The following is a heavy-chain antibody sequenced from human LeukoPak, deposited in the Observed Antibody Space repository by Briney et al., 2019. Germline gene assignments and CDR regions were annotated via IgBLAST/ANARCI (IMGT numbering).Heavy chain of an antibody. CDR1: GFTFSSYT. CDR3: AKGMGMLYYLDY. Sequence: PGVSLRLSCAASGFTFSSYTMSWVRQAPGKGLEWVSVIYSGGSTYYADSMKGRFTISRDNSKNTLYLQMNSLRAEDTAVYYCAKGMGMLYYLDYWGQGALVTVSS. D-gene: IGHD7-27*01. V-gene: IGHV3-53*01. CDR2: IYSGGST. J-gene: IGHJ4*02.